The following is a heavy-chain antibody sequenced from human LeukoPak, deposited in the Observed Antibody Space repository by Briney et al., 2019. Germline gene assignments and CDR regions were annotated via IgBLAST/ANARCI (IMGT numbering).Heavy chain of an antibody. Sequence: ASVKVSCKASGYTSTSYGISWVRQAPGQGLEWMGWISAYNGNTNYAQKLQGRVTMTTDTSTSTACMELRSLRSDDTAVYYCARDNGLELVALDAFDIWGQGTMVTVSS. V-gene: IGHV1-18*01. CDR3: ARDNGLELVALDAFDI. D-gene: IGHD3-10*01. J-gene: IGHJ3*02. CDR2: ISAYNGNT. CDR1: GYTSTSYG.